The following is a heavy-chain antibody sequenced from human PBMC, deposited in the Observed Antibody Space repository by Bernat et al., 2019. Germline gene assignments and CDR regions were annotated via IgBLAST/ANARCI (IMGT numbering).Heavy chain of an antibody. Sequence: QLQLQESGPGLVKPSETLSLTCTVSGGSISSSSYYWGWIRQPPGKGLECIGSIYYSGSTYYNPSLKSRVAISVDTSKNQFSLKLSSVTAADTAVYYCARHGGYDILTGYYNVYFDYWGQGTLVTVSS. J-gene: IGHJ4*02. CDR3: ARHGGYDILTGYYNVYFDY. CDR2: IYYSGST. V-gene: IGHV4-39*01. CDR1: GGSISSSSYY. D-gene: IGHD3-9*01.